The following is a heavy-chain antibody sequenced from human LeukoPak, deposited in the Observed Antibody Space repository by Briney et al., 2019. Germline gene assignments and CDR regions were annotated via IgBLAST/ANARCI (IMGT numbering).Heavy chain of an antibody. Sequence: SETLSLTCTVSGGSISPFYWNWIRQPPGKGLEWIGEINHSGSTNYNPSLKSRVTISVDTSKNQFSLTLGSVSATDTAAYYCVSPRGFSYGYFDYWGQGTLVTVSS. CDR3: VSPRGFSYGYFDY. J-gene: IGHJ4*02. V-gene: IGHV4-34*01. CDR1: GGSISPFY. CDR2: INHSGST. D-gene: IGHD5-18*01.